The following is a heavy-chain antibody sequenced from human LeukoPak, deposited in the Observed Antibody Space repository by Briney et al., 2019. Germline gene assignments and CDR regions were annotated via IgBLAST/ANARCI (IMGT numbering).Heavy chain of an antibody. CDR3: ARAIWTSTVTTYYFDY. Sequence: ASVTVSCKVSGYSFTNYAIQWVRQAPGQRLEWMGWINAGNGKTKYSQNFQGRVTITRDTSASTAYMELSGLRSEDTAVYYCARAIWTSTVTTYYFDYWGQGALVTVSS. D-gene: IGHD4-17*01. V-gene: IGHV1-3*01. J-gene: IGHJ4*02. CDR1: GYSFTNYA. CDR2: INAGNGKT.